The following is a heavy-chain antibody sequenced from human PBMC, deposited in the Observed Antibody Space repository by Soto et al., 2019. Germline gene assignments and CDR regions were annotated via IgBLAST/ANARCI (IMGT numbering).Heavy chain of an antibody. CDR3: ARTARYSYGSIDY. D-gene: IGHD5-18*01. CDR2: IYHSGST. Sequence: SETLSLTCAVSGGSISSGGYSWSWIRQPPGKGLEWIGYIYHSGSTYYNPSLKSRVTISVDRSKNQFSLKLSSVTAADTAMYYCARTARYSYGSIDYWGQGTLVTVSS. J-gene: IGHJ4*02. V-gene: IGHV4-30-2*01. CDR1: GGSISSGGYS.